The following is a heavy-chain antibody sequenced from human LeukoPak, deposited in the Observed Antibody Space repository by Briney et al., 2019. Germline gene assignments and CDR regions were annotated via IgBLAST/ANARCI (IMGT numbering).Heavy chain of an antibody. V-gene: IGHV3-7*01. Sequence: GGSLKLSCAASGFTFSNYWMNWVRQAPGKGLEWVANIKQDGSEKYYVDSVKGRFTISRDNTKNSLYLQMNSLRAEDTAVYYCAGGSGFLSDCWGQGTLVTVSS. D-gene: IGHD3-22*01. CDR3: AGGSGFLSDC. CDR1: GFTFSNYW. J-gene: IGHJ4*02. CDR2: IKQDGSEK.